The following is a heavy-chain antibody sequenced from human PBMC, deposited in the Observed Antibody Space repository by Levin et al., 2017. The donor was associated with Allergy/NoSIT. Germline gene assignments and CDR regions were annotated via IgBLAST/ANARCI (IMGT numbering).Heavy chain of an antibody. J-gene: IGHJ5*02. CDR3: ARGSVERYFDWRTNWFDP. D-gene: IGHD3-9*01. CDR1: GGSFSGYY. CDR2: INHSGST. V-gene: IGHV4-34*01. Sequence: SQTLSLTCAVYGGSFSGYYWSWIRQPPGKGLEWIGEINHSGSTNYNPSLKSRVTISVDTSKNQFSLKLSSVTAADTAVYYCARGSVERYFDWRTNWFDPWGQGTLVTVSS.